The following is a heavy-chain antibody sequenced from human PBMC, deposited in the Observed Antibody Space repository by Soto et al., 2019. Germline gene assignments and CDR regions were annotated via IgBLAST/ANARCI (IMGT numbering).Heavy chain of an antibody. Sequence: GESLKISCKGSGYSFTSYWIGWVRQMPGKGLEWMGIIYPGDSDTRYSPSFQGQVTISADKSISTAYLQWSSLKASDTAMYYCARMGVLTGSLGGSYMDVWGKGTTVTVSS. CDR1: GYSFTSYW. D-gene: IGHD3-9*01. J-gene: IGHJ6*03. CDR2: IYPGDSDT. V-gene: IGHV5-51*01. CDR3: ARMGVLTGSLGGSYMDV.